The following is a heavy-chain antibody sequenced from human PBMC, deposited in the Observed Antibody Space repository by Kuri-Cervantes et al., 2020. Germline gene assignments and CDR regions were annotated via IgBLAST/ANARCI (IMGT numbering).Heavy chain of an antibody. J-gene: IGHJ4*02. V-gene: IGHV3-30-3*01. CDR2: ISYDGSNK. D-gene: IGHD3-16*01. CDR1: GHTFTSYY. Sequence: SCKASGHTFTSYYMHWVRQAPGKGLEWVAVISYDGSNKYYADSVKGRFTISRDNSKNTLYLQMNSLRAEDTAVYYCARGSFGFGASYYFDYWGQGTLVTVSS. CDR3: ARGSFGFGASYYFDY.